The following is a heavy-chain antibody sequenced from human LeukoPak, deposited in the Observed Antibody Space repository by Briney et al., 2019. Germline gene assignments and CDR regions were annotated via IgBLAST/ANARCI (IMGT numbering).Heavy chain of an antibody. CDR1: GGSISSSSSY. J-gene: IGHJ4*02. D-gene: IGHD1-26*01. Sequence: PETLSLTCTVSGGSISSSSSYWGWIRQPPGKGLEWIGGIYYSGSTYYNPPLKSRVTISVDTSKNQSSLKLSSVTAADTAVYYCARHVVGAWELSCYFDYWGQGTLVTVSS. CDR3: ARHVVGAWELSCYFDY. CDR2: IYYSGST. V-gene: IGHV4-39*01.